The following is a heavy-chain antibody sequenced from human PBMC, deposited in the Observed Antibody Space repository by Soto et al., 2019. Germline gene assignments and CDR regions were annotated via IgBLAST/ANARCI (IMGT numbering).Heavy chain of an antibody. J-gene: IGHJ3*02. CDR3: ARVSLITMIMAFDI. CDR2: IYHSGST. Sequence: QLQLQESGSGLVKPSQTLFLTCAVSGGSISSGGYSWSWIRQPPGKGLEWIGYIYHSGSTYYNPSLKSRVTISVDRSKNQFSLKLSSVTAADTAVYYCARVSLITMIMAFDIWGQGTMVTVSS. V-gene: IGHV4-30-2*01. CDR1: GGSISSGGYS. D-gene: IGHD3-22*01.